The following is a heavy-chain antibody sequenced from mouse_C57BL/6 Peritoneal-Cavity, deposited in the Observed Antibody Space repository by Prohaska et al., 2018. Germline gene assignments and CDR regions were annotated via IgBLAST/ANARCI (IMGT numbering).Heavy chain of an antibody. CDR2: INSDGSVI. Sequence: EVQLLETGGGLVQPGGSRGLSCEGSGFPFSGFWMSWVRQTPGKTLAWIGDINSDGSVINYEPSIKDRCNIIRDNDKSTMYLQMSNERAEDRATYVCMRYGNYGYFDVWGTGTTVTVSS. CDR3: MRYGNYGYFDV. V-gene: IGHV11-2*01. J-gene: IGHJ1*03. D-gene: IGHD2-1*01. CDR1: GFPFSGFW.